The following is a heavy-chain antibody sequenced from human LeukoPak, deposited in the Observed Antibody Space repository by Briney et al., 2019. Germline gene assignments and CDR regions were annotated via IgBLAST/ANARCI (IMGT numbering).Heavy chain of an antibody. V-gene: IGHV4-39*01. Sequence: SETLSLTCTVSGGSISSSDYYWGWVRQPPGKGLEWIGNIYYSGTTYYTPSLKSRVIISADTSKNQFSLNLRSVTAADTAVYYCARWTGSTAATGTRNFDYWGQGTLVTVS. CDR1: GGSISSSDYY. CDR3: ARWTGSTAATGTRNFDY. J-gene: IGHJ4*02. CDR2: IYYSGTT. D-gene: IGHD6-13*01.